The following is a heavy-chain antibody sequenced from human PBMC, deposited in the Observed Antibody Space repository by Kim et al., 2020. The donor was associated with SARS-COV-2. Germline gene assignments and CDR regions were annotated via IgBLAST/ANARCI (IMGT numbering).Heavy chain of an antibody. J-gene: IGHJ4*02. D-gene: IGHD3-10*01. CDR2: INEDGSIR. Sequence: GGSLRLSCVASGFTLSKYWVHWVRQAPGKGPAWVSRINEDGSIRDYADSVRGRFTISRDNAKNTLYLQMNTLRGEDTALYYCARDLRGPQDYWGRGTLGT. CDR1: GFTLSKYW. CDR3: ARDLRGPQDY. V-gene: IGHV3-74*01.